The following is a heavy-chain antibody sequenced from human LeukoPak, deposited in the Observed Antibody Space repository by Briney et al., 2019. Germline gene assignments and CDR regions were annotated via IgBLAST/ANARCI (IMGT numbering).Heavy chain of an antibody. CDR2: INPNSGGT. D-gene: IGHD3-10*01. CDR3: AILGGVRGTKRAFDI. Sequence: ASVKVSCKASGYTFTGYYMHWVRQAPGQGLEWMGWINPNSGGTNYAQKFQGRVTITRDTSISTAYMELSRLRSDDTAVYYCAILGGVRGTKRAFDIWGQGTMVTVSS. J-gene: IGHJ3*02. CDR1: GYTFTGYY. V-gene: IGHV1-2*02.